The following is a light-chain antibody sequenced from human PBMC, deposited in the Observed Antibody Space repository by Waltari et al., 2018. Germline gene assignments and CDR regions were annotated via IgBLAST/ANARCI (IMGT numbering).Light chain of an antibody. Sequence: QSVLPQPASVSGSPGQSITISCTGTRSDVGSYNFVSWYQQHPGKAPKLIIFNVSNRPSGVSNRFSGSKSGNTASLTISGLQAEDEADFYCSSFSSGSTPVVFGGGTMLTVL. CDR2: NVS. CDR3: SSFSSGSTPVV. J-gene: IGLJ2*01. CDR1: RSDVGSYNF. V-gene: IGLV2-14*03.